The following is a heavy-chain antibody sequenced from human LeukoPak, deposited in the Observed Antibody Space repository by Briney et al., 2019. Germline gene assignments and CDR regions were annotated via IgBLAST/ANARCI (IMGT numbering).Heavy chain of an antibody. CDR2: INHSGST. J-gene: IGHJ4*02. D-gene: IGHD6-19*01. V-gene: IGHV4-34*01. Sequence: SSETLSLTCAVYGGSFSGYYWNWIRQPPGKGLEWIGEINHSGSTNYTPSLKSRVTISVDTSKNQFSLKLSSVTAADTAVYYCASHGYSSGWFFDYWGQGTLVTVSS. CDR3: ASHGYSSGWFFDY. CDR1: GGSFSGYY.